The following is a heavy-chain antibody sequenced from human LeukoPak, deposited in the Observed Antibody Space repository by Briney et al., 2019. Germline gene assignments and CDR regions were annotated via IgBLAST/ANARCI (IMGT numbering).Heavy chain of an antibody. CDR3: AREDYGDSAFDI. V-gene: IGHV3-30-3*01. CDR1: GFTFSSYA. Sequence: PGRSLRLSCAASGFTFSSYAMHWVRQAPGKGLEWVAVISYDGSNKYYADSVKGRFTISRDNSKNTLYLQMNSLRAEDTAVYYCAREDYGDSAFDIWGQGTMVTVSS. D-gene: IGHD4-17*01. J-gene: IGHJ3*02. CDR2: ISYDGSNK.